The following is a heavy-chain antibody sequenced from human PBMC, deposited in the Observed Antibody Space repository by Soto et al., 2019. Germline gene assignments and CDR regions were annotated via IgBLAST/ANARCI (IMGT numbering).Heavy chain of an antibody. J-gene: IGHJ6*02. CDR1: GGTFNKFA. CDR3: ARRYCASDNCPLFYYFVDL. CDR2: IIPVFRSA. Sequence: SVKVSCKASGGTFNKFAFSWVRQAPGQGSEWMGGIIPVFRSANYAQRFRGRITITADEYTSTVYLYLNDLRSDDTAVYYCARRYCASDNCPLFYYFVDLWGLGTTVTVSS. D-gene: IGHD2-21*02. V-gene: IGHV1-69*13.